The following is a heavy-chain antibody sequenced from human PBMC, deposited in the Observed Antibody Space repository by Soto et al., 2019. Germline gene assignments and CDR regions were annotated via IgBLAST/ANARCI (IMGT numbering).Heavy chain of an antibody. D-gene: IGHD1-26*01. J-gene: IGHJ4*02. CDR1: GYTFTSYG. V-gene: IGHV1-18*01. CDR3: XXXXXXEPRDY. Sequence: QVQLVQSGAEVKKPGASVKVSCKASGYTFTSYGISWVRQAPGQGLEWMGWISAYNGHTSYAQKLQGRVTMTTDTSTSTAYMGLRSLRSDDTAXYYXXXXXXXEPRDYWGQGTLVTVSS. CDR2: ISAYNGHT.